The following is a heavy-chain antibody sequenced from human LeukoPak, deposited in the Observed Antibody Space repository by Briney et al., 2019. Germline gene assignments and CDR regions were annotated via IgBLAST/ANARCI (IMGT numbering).Heavy chain of an antibody. J-gene: IGHJ5*02. D-gene: IGHD3-22*01. Sequence: ASVKVSCKASGYTFTGYYMHWVRQAPGQGLEWMGWINPNSGGTNYAQKFQGRVTMTRDTSISTAYMELSRLRSDDTAVYYCARVYYDSSGYSWFDPWGQGTLVTVSS. V-gene: IGHV1-2*02. CDR3: ARVYYDSSGYSWFDP. CDR2: INPNSGGT. CDR1: GYTFTGYY.